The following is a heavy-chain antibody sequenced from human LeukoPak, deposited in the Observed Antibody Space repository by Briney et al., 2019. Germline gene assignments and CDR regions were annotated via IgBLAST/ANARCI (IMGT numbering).Heavy chain of an antibody. CDR2: IYHSGST. CDR1: GGSFSGFY. J-gene: IGHJ4*02. V-gene: IGHV4-34*01. CDR3: ARSPDCSSTSCYRGIYYFDY. D-gene: IGHD2-2*02. Sequence: PSETLSLTCAVYGGSFSGFYWSWIRQPPGKGLEWIGSIYHSGSTYYNPSLKSRVTISVDTSKNQFSLKLSSVTAADTAVYYCARSPDCSSTSCYRGIYYFDYWGQGTLVTVSS.